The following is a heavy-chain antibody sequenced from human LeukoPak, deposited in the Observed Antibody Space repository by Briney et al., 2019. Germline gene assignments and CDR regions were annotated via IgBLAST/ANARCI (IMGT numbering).Heavy chain of an antibody. D-gene: IGHD2-8*01. CDR2: IIPIFGTA. J-gene: IGHJ4*02. CDR3: ARARSGYCTNGVCSNFDY. CDR1: GGTFSSYA. Sequence: GGSVKVSCKASGGTFSSYAISWVRQAPGQGLEWMGGIIPIFGTANYTQKFQGRVTITADESTSTAYMELSSLRSEDTAVYYCARARSGYCTNGVCSNFDYWGQGTLVTASS. V-gene: IGHV1-69*13.